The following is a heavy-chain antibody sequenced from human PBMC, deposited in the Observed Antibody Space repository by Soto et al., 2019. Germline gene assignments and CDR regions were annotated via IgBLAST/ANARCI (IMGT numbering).Heavy chain of an antibody. CDR1: GYKFTTYF. CDR3: VRGYCTTSPCSGDFQF. J-gene: IGHJ1*01. CDR2: IHPSGDT. D-gene: IGHD2-15*01. V-gene: IGHV1-46*01. Sequence: GPPVKVAWKASGYKFTTYFIHWVRQAPGQGLEWMGMIHPSGDTGYAQKFRGRVTMTIDTSTTTAYMELRNLTSEDTAVYFSVRGYCTTSPCSGDFQFWGQGTLVTVSS.